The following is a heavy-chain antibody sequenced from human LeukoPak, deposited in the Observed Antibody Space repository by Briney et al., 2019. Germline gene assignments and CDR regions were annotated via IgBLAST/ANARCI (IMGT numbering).Heavy chain of an antibody. CDR2: IYHSGST. CDR1: GGSISSGGYY. J-gene: IGHJ6*02. CDR3: ARRNQYSSSWDLHYGMDV. Sequence: SETLSLTCTVSGGSISSGGYYWSWLRHPQGKGLEWIGYIYHSGSTYYNPSLKSRVTISVDRSKIQFSLKLSSVTAADTAVYYCARRNQYSSSWDLHYGMDVWGQGTTVTVSS. V-gene: IGHV4-30-2*01. D-gene: IGHD6-13*01.